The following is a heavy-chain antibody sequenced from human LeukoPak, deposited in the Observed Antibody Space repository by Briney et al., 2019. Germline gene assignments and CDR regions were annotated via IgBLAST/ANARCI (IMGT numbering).Heavy chain of an antibody. D-gene: IGHD6-19*01. CDR3: ARVMAGAAPWVFDY. J-gene: IGHJ4*01. CDR1: GGSISSYF. CDR2: IYATGGT. Sequence: SETLSLTCTVSGGSISSYFWSWIRQPAGKGLEYIGRIYATGGTTYNPSLKSRVTMSVDTSKNQFSLKLTSVTAADTALYYCARVMAGAAPWVFDYWGQGTLVTVSS. V-gene: IGHV4-4*07.